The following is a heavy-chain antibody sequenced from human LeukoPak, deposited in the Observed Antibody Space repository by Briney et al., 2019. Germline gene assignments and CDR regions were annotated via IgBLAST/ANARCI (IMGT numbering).Heavy chain of an antibody. V-gene: IGHV3-9*01. CDR1: GFTFDDYA. J-gene: IGHJ6*02. CDR3: AKGSVTTHDHYYYYGMDV. Sequence: GRSLRLSCAASGFTFDDYAMHWVRQAPGKGLEWVSGISWNSGSIGYADSVKGRFTISRDNAKNSLYLQMNSLRAEDTALYYCAKGSVTTHDHYYYYGMDVWGQGTTVTVSS. CDR2: ISWNSGSI. D-gene: IGHD4-17*01.